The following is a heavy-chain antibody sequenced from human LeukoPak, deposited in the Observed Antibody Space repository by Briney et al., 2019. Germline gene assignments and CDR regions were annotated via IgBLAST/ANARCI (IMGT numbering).Heavy chain of an antibody. CDR3: ARGEWGSYHNGY. J-gene: IGHJ4*02. Sequence: GGSLRLSCAASGFTFSSCWMSWVRQAPGKGLEWVANIKQDGSEKYYVDSVKGRFTISRDNAKNSLYLQMNSLRAEDTAVYYCARGEWGSYHNGYWGQGTLVTVSS. V-gene: IGHV3-7*01. CDR1: GFTFSSCW. D-gene: IGHD3-16*02. CDR2: IKQDGSEK.